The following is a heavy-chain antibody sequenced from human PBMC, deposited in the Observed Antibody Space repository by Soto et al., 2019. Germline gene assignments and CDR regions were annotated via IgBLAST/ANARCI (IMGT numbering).Heavy chain of an antibody. CDR3: ARDDYGLDAFDI. Sequence: EVQLVETGGGLIQPGGSLRLSCAASGFTVSSNYMSWVRQAPGKGLEWVSVIYSGGSTYYADSVKGRFTISRDNSKNTLYLHMNSLRAEETAVYYCARDDYGLDAFDIWGQGTMVTVSS. CDR2: IYSGGST. D-gene: IGHD3-10*01. V-gene: IGHV3-53*02. CDR1: GFTVSSNY. J-gene: IGHJ3*02.